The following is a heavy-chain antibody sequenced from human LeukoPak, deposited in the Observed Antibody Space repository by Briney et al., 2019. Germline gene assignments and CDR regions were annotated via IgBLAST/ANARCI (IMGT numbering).Heavy chain of an antibody. V-gene: IGHV3-21*01. J-gene: IGHJ5*02. D-gene: IGHD6-6*01. CDR3: ARDSSGPWFDP. CDR2: ITGSGSFV. CDR1: GFTFSDSA. Sequence: GGSLRLSCEASGFTFSDSAMSWVRQAPGKGLEWVSSITGSGSFVYYADSVKGRFTISRDNAKNSLFLQMNSLRAEDTAVYYCARDSSGPWFDPWGQGTLVTVSS.